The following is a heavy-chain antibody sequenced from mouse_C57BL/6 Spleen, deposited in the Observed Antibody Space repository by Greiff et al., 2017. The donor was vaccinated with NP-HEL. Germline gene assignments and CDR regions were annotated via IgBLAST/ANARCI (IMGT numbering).Heavy chain of an antibody. CDR3: ARGPELGFDY. CDR2: LDPSDSYT. CDR1: GYTFTSYW. Sequence: QVQLQQPGAELVMPGASVQLSCKASGYTFTSYWMHWVKQRPGQGLEWIGELDPSDSYTNCNQKFKGKSTLTVDKSSSTAYMQLSSLTSEDSAVYYCARGPELGFDYWGQGTTLTVSS. V-gene: IGHV1-69*01. J-gene: IGHJ2*01.